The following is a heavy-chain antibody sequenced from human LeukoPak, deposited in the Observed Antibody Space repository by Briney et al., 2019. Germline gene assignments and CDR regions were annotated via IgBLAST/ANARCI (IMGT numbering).Heavy chain of an antibody. V-gene: IGHV4-34*01. Sequence: SETLSLTCAVYGGSFSGYYWSWIRQPPGKGLEWIGEINHSGSTNYNPSLKSRVTISVDTSKNQFSLKLSSVTAADTAVYYCARGDYGGNLDYWGQGTLATVSS. CDR2: INHSGST. J-gene: IGHJ4*02. CDR1: GGSFSGYY. D-gene: IGHD4-23*01. CDR3: ARGDYGGNLDY.